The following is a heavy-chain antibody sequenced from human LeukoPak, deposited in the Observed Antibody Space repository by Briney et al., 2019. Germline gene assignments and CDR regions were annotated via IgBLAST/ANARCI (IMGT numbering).Heavy chain of an antibody. CDR3: ARAPGNWFDP. V-gene: IGHV4-34*01. CDR2: IYHSGST. CDR1: GGSFSGYY. Sequence: SETLSLTCAVYGGSFSGYYWSWIRQPPGKGLEWIGYIYHSGSTYYNPSLKSRVTISVDRSKNQFSLKLSSVTAADTAVYYCARAPGNWFDPWGRGTLVTVSS. J-gene: IGHJ5*02.